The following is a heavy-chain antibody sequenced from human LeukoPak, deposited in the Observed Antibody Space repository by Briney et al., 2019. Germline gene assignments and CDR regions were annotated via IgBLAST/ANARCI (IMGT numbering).Heavy chain of an antibody. V-gene: IGHV4-4*02. Sequence: SETLSLTCAVSGGSISSSNWWSWVRQPPGKGLEWIGEIYHSGSTNYNPSLKSRVTISVDKSKNQFSLKLSSVTAADTAVYYCARGGYRYGTGGLFFDYWGQGTLVTVSS. D-gene: IGHD5-18*01. CDR2: IYHSGST. J-gene: IGHJ4*02. CDR3: ARGGYRYGTGGLFFDY. CDR1: GGSISSSNW.